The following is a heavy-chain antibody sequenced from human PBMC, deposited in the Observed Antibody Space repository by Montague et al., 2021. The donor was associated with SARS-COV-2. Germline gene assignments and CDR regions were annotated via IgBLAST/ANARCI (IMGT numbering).Heavy chain of an antibody. V-gene: IGHV4-39*02. D-gene: IGHD6-13*01. CDR3: AWVFCEVILTVWYYMDV. Sequence: SETLSLTCTVSGGSISSSSYYWSWIRQPPGKGLEWIGCIYYSGSTYYNPSLKSRVTMSVDTSENHFSLKLISVTAADTAVYYCAWVFCEVILTVWYYMDVWGQGTMVTVSS. CDR2: IYYSGST. J-gene: IGHJ6*02. CDR1: GGSISSSSYY.